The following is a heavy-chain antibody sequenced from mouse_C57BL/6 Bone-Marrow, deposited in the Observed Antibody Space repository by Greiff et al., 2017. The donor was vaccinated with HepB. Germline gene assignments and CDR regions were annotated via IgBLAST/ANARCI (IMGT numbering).Heavy chain of an antibody. D-gene: IGHD2-3*01. J-gene: IGHJ4*01. CDR1: GFSLTSYG. Sequence: QVQLQQSGPGLVQPSQSLSITCTVSGFSLTSYGVHWVRQSPGKGLEWLGVIWRGGSTDYTAAFMSRLSITNDNSKSQVFFKMNSLQADDTAIYYCAKKPIYDSAMDYWGQGTSVTVSS. V-gene: IGHV2-5*01. CDR2: IWRGGST. CDR3: AKKPIYDSAMDY.